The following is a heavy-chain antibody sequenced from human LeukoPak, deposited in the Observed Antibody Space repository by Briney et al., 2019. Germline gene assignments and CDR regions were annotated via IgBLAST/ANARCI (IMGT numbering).Heavy chain of an antibody. V-gene: IGHV1-46*01. Sequence: APVKVSCKASGYTFTSYYMHWVRQAPGQGLEWMGIINPSGGSTSYAQKFQGRVTMTRDTSTSTVYMELSSLRSEDTAVYYCARAPGNYLYGGRYYFDYWGQGTLVTVSS. CDR3: ARAPGNYLYGGRYYFDY. CDR2: INPSGGST. D-gene: IGHD4-23*01. J-gene: IGHJ4*02. CDR1: GYTFTSYY.